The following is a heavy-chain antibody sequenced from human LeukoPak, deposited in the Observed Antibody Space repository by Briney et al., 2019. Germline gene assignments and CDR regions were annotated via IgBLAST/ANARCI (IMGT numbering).Heavy chain of an antibody. Sequence: PGGSLRLSCAASGFTFTSYWMTWVRQAPGKGLEWVANIKEDGSEKHYVDSVKGRFTVSRDNAKNSLYLQMNSLRADDTAVYYCARDYGDSIWGQGTLVTVSP. CDR3: ARDYGDSI. CDR1: GFTFTSYW. V-gene: IGHV3-7*01. J-gene: IGHJ4*02. CDR2: IKEDGSEK. D-gene: IGHD4-17*01.